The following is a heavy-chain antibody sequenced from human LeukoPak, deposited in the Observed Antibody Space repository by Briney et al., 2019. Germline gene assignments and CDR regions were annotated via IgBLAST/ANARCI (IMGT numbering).Heavy chain of an antibody. J-gene: IGHJ1*01. D-gene: IGHD6-13*01. CDR3: AKESRQQQLVYPDWFETHEYFQH. Sequence: PGGSLRLSCAASGFTFSSYAMSWVRQAPGKGLEWVSAISGSGGSTYYADSVKGRFTISRDNSKNTLYLQMNSLRAEDTAVYYCAKESRQQQLVYPDWFETHEYFQHWGQGTLVTVSS. CDR1: GFTFSSYA. CDR2: ISGSGGST. V-gene: IGHV3-23*01.